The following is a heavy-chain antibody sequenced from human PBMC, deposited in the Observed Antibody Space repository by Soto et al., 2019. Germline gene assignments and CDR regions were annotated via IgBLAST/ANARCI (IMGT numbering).Heavy chain of an antibody. CDR3: ARHGEYQLLYASYGSYYYYGMDV. D-gene: IGHD2-2*02. Sequence: QVQLVQSGAEVKKPGSSVKVSCKASGGTFSSYAISWVRQAPGQGLEWMGGIIPIFGTANYAQKFQGRVTITADESMSTAYRELSSVRYEDTAVYYCARHGEYQLLYASYGSYYYYGMDVWGQGTTVAVAS. CDR1: GGTFSSYA. V-gene: IGHV1-69*01. J-gene: IGHJ6*02. CDR2: IIPIFGTA.